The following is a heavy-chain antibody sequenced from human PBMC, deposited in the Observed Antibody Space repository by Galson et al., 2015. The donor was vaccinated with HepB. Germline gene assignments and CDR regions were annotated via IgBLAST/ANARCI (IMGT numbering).Heavy chain of an antibody. CDR3: TRSITIFGVVTPPHWYFDL. J-gene: IGHJ2*01. CDR2: IRSKAYGGTT. CDR1: GFTFGDYA. D-gene: IGHD3-3*01. V-gene: IGHV3-49*03. Sequence: SLRLSCAASGFTFGDYAMSWFRQAPGRGLGWVGFIRSKAYGGTTEYAASVKGRFTISRDDSKSIAYLQMNSLKTEDTAVYYCTRSITIFGVVTPPHWYFDLWGRGTLVTVSS.